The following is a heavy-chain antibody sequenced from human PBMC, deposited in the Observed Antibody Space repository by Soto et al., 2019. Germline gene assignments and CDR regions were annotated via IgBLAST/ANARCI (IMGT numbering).Heavy chain of an antibody. CDR3: AGAQFGGHSYGIDY. J-gene: IGHJ4*02. CDR1: GYTFTSHG. D-gene: IGHD5-18*01. Sequence: QVHLVQSGAEAKKPGASVKVSCKASGYTFTSHGINWVRQAPGQGLEWMAWISTYSGNTNYAPKLQGRVTVTTDTSTSTAYMELRSLISDDTAVYYCAGAQFGGHSYGIDYWGQGTLVTVSS. CDR2: ISTYSGNT. V-gene: IGHV1-18*01.